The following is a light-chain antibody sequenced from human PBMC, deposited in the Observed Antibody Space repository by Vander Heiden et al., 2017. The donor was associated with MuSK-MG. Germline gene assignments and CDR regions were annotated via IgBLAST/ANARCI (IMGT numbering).Light chain of an antibody. CDR1: QTIRNF. Sequence: DIQLTQSPSSLSASVGDRVTITCRSSQTIRNFLNWYQQRPGKAPRLLIFAASNLQSGVPSRFSGSGSGTDFTLTITRLQPEDFATYFCQQSDSVPHTFGQGTKLEIK. CDR2: AAS. V-gene: IGKV1-39*01. J-gene: IGKJ1*01. CDR3: QQSDSVPHT.